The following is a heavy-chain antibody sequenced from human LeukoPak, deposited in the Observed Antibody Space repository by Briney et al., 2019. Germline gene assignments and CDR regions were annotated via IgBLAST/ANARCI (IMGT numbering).Heavy chain of an antibody. D-gene: IGHD3-3*01. V-gene: IGHV1-8*01. CDR1: GYTFTSYD. CDR2: MNPNSGNT. J-gene: IGHJ4*02. Sequence: ASVKVSCKASGYTFTSYDINWVRQATGQGLEWMGWMNPNSGNTGYAQKFQGRVTMTRNTSISTAYMELSSLRSEDTAVYYCARGDDFWSGSDMPFDYWGQGTLVTVSS. CDR3: ARGDDFWSGSDMPFDY.